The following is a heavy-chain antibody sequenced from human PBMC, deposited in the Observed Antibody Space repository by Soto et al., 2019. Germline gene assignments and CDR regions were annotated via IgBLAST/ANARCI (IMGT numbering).Heavy chain of an antibody. J-gene: IGHJ5*01. Sequence: EVQLMESGGGLVQPGGYLRLSCAASGFTFSNYWMSWVRQAPGKGPEWVANIKQDGSEKNYEDSVEGRFTISRDNAKNSLYLQMNSLRAEDTAVYYCATYAHHTFDSWGQGTLVTVSS. CDR2: IKQDGSEK. V-gene: IGHV3-7*01. CDR1: GFTFSNYW. D-gene: IGHD3-16*01. CDR3: ATYAHHTFDS.